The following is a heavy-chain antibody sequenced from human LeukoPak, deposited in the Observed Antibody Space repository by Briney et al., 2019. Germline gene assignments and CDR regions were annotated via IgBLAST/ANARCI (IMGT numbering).Heavy chain of an antibody. J-gene: IGHJ4*02. V-gene: IGHV3-30*04. D-gene: IGHD3-9*01. CDR2: ISYDGSNK. CDR3: ASLSSFGYFDWLLPFDY. Sequence: GGSLRVSCVVSGFTFSSYPMSWVRQAPGKGLEWVAVISYDGSNKYYADSVKGRFTISRDNSKNTLYLQMNSLRAEDTAVYYCASLSSFGYFDWLLPFDYWGQGTLVTVSS. CDR1: GFTFSSYP.